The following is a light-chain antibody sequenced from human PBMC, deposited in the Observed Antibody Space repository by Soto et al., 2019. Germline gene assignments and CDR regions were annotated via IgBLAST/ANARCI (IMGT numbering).Light chain of an antibody. Sequence: EIVLTQSRSTLSLSPGPRLTLSCRASQSIDNNHLAWYQQKTGQAPRLXIYGASTRATGIPVRFSGSGYGTDFNLTISGLEPEDFALYYCQQRNNWPITFGQGTRLEIK. V-gene: IGKV3D-20*02. CDR1: QSIDNNH. CDR2: GAS. CDR3: QQRNNWPIT. J-gene: IGKJ5*01.